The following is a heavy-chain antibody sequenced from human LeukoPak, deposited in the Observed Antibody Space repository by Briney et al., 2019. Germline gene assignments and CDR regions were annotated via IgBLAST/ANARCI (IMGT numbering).Heavy chain of an antibody. CDR3: ANDYDFWSGYFS. CDR2: IIPIFGTA. V-gene: IGHV1-69*05. Sequence: GASVKVSCKASGGTFSSYAISWVRQAPGQGLEWMGGIIPIFGTANYAQKFQGRVTITTDESTSTAYMELSSLRSEDTAVYYCANDYDFWSGYFSWGQGTLVTVSS. D-gene: IGHD3-3*01. CDR1: GGTFSSYA. J-gene: IGHJ5*02.